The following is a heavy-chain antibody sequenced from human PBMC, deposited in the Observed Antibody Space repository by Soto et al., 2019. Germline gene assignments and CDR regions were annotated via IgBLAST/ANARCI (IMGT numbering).Heavy chain of an antibody. CDR1: GYTFTSYA. Sequence: AASVKVSCKASGYTFTSYAMHWVRQAPGQRLEWMGWINAGNGNTKYSQKFQGRVTITRDTSASTAYMELSSLRSEDTAVYFCARDRLTYYYDSSGLDAFDIWGQGTMVTVSS. V-gene: IGHV1-3*01. CDR2: INAGNGNT. D-gene: IGHD3-22*01. J-gene: IGHJ3*02. CDR3: ARDRLTYYYDSSGLDAFDI.